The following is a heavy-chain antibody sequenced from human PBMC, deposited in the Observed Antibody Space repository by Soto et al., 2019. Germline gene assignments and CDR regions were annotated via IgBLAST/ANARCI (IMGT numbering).Heavy chain of an antibody. V-gene: IGHV1-2*02. CDR3: AHFYPGIAAAGTGY. Sequence: GASVKVSCKASGYTFTGYYIHWVRQAPGQGLEWMGWINPNSGGTNYAQKFQGRVTMTRDTSISTAYMELSRLRSDDTAVYYCAHFYPGIAAAGTGYWGQGTLVTVSS. CDR2: INPNSGGT. D-gene: IGHD6-13*01. CDR1: GYTFTGYY. J-gene: IGHJ4*02.